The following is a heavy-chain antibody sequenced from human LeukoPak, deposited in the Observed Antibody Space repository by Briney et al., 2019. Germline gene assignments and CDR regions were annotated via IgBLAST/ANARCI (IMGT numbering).Heavy chain of an antibody. CDR3: ARHSLSTVTIDY. Sequence: SETLSLTCAVSGYSISSGYYWGWIRQPPGKGLEWIGSIYHSGSTYYNPSLKSRVTISVDTSKNQFSLKLSSVTAADTAVYYCARHSLSTVTIDYWGQGTLVTVSS. CDR1: GYSISSGYY. V-gene: IGHV4-38-2*01. CDR2: IYHSGST. J-gene: IGHJ4*02. D-gene: IGHD4-17*01.